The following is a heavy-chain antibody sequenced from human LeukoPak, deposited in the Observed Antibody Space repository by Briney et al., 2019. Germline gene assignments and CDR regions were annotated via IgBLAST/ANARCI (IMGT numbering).Heavy chain of an antibody. Sequence: PGGSLRLSCAASGFTSSSYWMSWVRQAPGKGLEWVANIKQDGSEKYYVDSVKGRFTISRDNAKNSLSLQMNSLRAEDTAVYYCARGGSQPDYWGQGTLVTVSS. CDR3: ARGGSQPDY. V-gene: IGHV3-7*01. CDR1: GFTSSSYW. D-gene: IGHD1-26*01. CDR2: IKQDGSEK. J-gene: IGHJ4*02.